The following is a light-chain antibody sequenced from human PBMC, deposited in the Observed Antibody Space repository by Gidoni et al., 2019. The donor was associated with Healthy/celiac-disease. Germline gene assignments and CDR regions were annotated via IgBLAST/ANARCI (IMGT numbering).Light chain of an antibody. J-gene: IGKJ1*01. CDR2: AAS. V-gene: IGKV1-39*01. Sequence: DIQMTQSPASLSASVGDRVTITCRACQSISSYLNWYQQKPGKATKLLIYAASSLQSGVQSRFSGSGSGTVFTLTISSLQPEDFATYYCQQSYSTPRTFGQGTKVEIK. CDR3: QQSYSTPRT. CDR1: QSISSY.